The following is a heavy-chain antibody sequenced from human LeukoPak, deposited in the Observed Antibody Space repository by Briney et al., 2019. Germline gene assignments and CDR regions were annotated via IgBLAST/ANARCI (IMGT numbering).Heavy chain of an antibody. J-gene: IGHJ5*02. CDR2: RCDDGRD. CDR1: GVSISTSC. V-gene: IGHV4-59*01. CDR3: ARAGGIGVPIAARRSSRPQAGSGWFDP. Sequence: SETLSLTCTVSGVSISTSCWSWIRQSPGRGLEWIGYRCDDGRDLYNPSLRSRVSRVTISVDASEKQFSLSLRSVTAADTAVYYCARAGGIGVPIAARRSSRPQAGSGWFDPWGQGTLVTVSS. D-gene: IGHD6-6*01.